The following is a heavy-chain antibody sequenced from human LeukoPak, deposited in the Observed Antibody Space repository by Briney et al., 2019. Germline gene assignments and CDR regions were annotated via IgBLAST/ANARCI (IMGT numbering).Heavy chain of an antibody. D-gene: IGHD3-22*01. CDR3: ASIVLSNYFDSSGYLDALDI. Sequence: SETLSLTCTVSGTSVSSGGYYWSWIRQHPGKGLEWIGYIHFSDNTYYNPSLKNRVTISVDTSKKQFSLKVSSVTPADTAVYYCASIVLSNYFDSSGYLDALDIWGQGTMVTVSS. V-gene: IGHV4-61*08. J-gene: IGHJ3*02. CDR2: IHFSDNT. CDR1: GTSVSSGGYY.